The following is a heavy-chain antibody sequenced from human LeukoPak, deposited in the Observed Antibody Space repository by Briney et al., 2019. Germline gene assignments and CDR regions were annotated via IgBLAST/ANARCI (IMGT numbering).Heavy chain of an antibody. D-gene: IGHD3-22*01. Sequence: GGSLRLSCAASGLTFSRYAMSWVRQAPGKGLEWVSAISASGGSTYYADSVKGRFTISRDNSKNTLYLQMNSLRVGDTAVYYCAKEVYYFDTSGLYSFAFDIWGQGTMVTVPS. CDR3: AKEVYYFDTSGLYSFAFDI. J-gene: IGHJ3*02. V-gene: IGHV3-23*01. CDR2: ISASGGST. CDR1: GLTFSRYA.